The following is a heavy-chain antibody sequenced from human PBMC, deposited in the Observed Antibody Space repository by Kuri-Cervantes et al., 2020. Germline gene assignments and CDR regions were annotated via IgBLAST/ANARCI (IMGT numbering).Heavy chain of an antibody. Sequence: GESLKISCAASGFTFDDYAMHWVRQAPGKGLEWVSAIGTAGDTYYPGSVKGRFTISRENAKNSLYLQMNSLGAGDTAVYYCARKMIVPAAKVVAFDIWGQGTMVTVSS. V-gene: IGHV3-13*01. CDR2: IGTAGDT. D-gene: IGHD2-2*01. J-gene: IGHJ3*02. CDR3: ARKMIVPAAKVVAFDI. CDR1: GFTFDDYA.